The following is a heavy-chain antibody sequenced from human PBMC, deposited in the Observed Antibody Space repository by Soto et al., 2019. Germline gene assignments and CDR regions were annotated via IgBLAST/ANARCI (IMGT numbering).Heavy chain of an antibody. D-gene: IGHD2-15*01. V-gene: IGHV3-23*01. J-gene: IGHJ4*02. CDR2: ISGGGSST. CDR3: AKGVERHFDY. Sequence: EVQLLESGGDLVQPGGSLRLSCAASGFTFSNYAINWVRQAPGKGLEWVSDISGGGSSTYYADSEKGRFTISRDNSKNTVSLQMNSLRPEDTAIYYCAKGVERHFDYWGQGTLVTVSS. CDR1: GFTFSNYA.